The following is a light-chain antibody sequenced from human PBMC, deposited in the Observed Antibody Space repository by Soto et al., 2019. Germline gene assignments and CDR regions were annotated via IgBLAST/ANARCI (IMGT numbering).Light chain of an antibody. CDR1: QSVSSNY. CDR2: GAS. J-gene: IGKJ1*01. Sequence: EIVLTQSPGTLSLSPGERATLSCRASQSVSSNYLAWYQQKPGQAPRLLIYGASSRATGIPDRFCGSGSGAGFTLTISRLEPEDFAVYYCQQYGSSPRTFGQGTKVEIK. CDR3: QQYGSSPRT. V-gene: IGKV3-20*01.